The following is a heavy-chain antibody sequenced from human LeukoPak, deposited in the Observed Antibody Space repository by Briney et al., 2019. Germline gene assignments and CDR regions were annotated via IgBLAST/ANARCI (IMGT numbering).Heavy chain of an antibody. J-gene: IGHJ6*03. CDR2: ISGSSSYI. CDR3: ARGVMVSYYMDV. Sequence: GGSLRLSCAASGFTFSTYNMNWVRQAPGKGLEWVSFISGSSSYIYYADSVKGRITISRDNAKNSLYLQMNSLRAEDTAVYYCARGVMVSYYMDVWGKGATVTAAS. D-gene: IGHD2-8*01. V-gene: IGHV3-21*01. CDR1: GFTFSTYN.